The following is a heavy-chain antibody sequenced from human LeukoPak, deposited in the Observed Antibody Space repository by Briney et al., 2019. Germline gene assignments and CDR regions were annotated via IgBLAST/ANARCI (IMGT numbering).Heavy chain of an antibody. V-gene: IGHV3-33*05. CDR2: ISYDGRNE. CDR1: GFIFGSYG. Sequence: GRSLRLSCAASGFIFGSYGMHWVRQAPGKGLEWVAVISYDGRNEFYGDSVKGRFTISRDNSKNTLHLQMNSLRVEDTAVYYCARAMDYWGPGTLVTVSS. J-gene: IGHJ4*02. CDR3: ARAMDY.